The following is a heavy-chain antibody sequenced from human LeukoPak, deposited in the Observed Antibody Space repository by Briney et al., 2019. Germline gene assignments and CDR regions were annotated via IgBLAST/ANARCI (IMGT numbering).Heavy chain of an antibody. V-gene: IGHV3-21*01. D-gene: IGHD5-18*01. CDR2: ISSSSSYI. CDR3: ARDLVTHRYGPAEYFQH. J-gene: IGHJ1*01. CDR1: GFTFSSYS. Sequence: GGSLRLSCAASGFTFSSYSMNWVRQAPGKGLEWVSSISSSSSYIYYADSVKGRFPISRDNAKNSLYLQMNSLRAEDTAVYYCARDLVTHRYGPAEYFQHWGQGTLVTVSS.